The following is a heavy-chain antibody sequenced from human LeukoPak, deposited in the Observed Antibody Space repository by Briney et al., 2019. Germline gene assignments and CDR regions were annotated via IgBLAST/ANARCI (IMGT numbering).Heavy chain of an antibody. D-gene: IGHD2-2*01. CDR2: LYYTGST. J-gene: IGHJ3*02. Sequence: SETLSLTCSVSGGSMDGYYWSWIRQSPGKGLEWIGYLYYTGSTNYNPSLRSRVIMSVDTSKNQFSLKLSSVTAADTAVYYCAREGPLKFEPAAPDAFDIWGQGTMVTVSS. V-gene: IGHV4-59*01. CDR3: AREGPLKFEPAAPDAFDI. CDR1: GGSMDGYY.